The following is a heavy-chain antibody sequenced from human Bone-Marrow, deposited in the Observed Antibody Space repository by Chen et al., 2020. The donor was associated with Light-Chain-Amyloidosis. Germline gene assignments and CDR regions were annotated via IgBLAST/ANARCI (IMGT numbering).Heavy chain of an antibody. Sequence: EVKQSGESLRISCKGSGYSFANYWIGWVRQMPGKGLECMGIIYPSDSDTRYSPSFRGQVTISADKSISTAYLQWSSLKASDTAMYYCARQGGYIGAAGAYGMDVWGQGTTVTVSS. CDR3: ARQGGYIGAAGAYGMDV. J-gene: IGHJ6*02. CDR2: IYPSDSDT. V-gene: IGHV5-51*01. D-gene: IGHD6-13*01. CDR1: GYSFANYW.